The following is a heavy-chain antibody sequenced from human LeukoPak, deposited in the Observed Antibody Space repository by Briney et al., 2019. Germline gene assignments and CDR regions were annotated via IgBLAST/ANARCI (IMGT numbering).Heavy chain of an antibody. V-gene: IGHV1-69*04. D-gene: IGHD3-22*01. CDR3: ASQDAAYYYDSSGYYPPVAFDI. J-gene: IGHJ3*02. CDR1: GGTFSSYA. CDR2: IIPILGIA. Sequence: ASVKVSCRASGGTFSSYAISWVRQAPGQGLEWMGRIIPILGIANYAQKFQGGVTITADKSTSTAYMELSSLRSEDTAVYYCASQDAAYYYDSSGYYPPVAFDIWGQGTMVTVSS.